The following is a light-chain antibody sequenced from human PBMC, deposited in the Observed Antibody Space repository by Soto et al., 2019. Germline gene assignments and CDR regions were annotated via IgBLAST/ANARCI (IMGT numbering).Light chain of an antibody. V-gene: IGKV3-20*01. CDR3: QPFGVSFT. CDR2: ETH. Sequence: EIVFTQSPGTLSLSPGESATLSCRASQRVSSSDLAWYQQKPGQPPRFIINETHRSASGIPDRISGSGSGTYFTLTINRLEPEDFAVSYCQPFGVSFTFGGRTKVEI. CDR1: QRVSSSD. J-gene: IGKJ4*01.